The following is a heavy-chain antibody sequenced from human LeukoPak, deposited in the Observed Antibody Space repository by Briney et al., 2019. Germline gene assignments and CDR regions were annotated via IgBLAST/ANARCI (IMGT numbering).Heavy chain of an antibody. J-gene: IGHJ4*02. CDR3: ARVIAAAGNYFDY. CDR1: GFTFSSYA. D-gene: IGHD6-13*01. CDR2: ISSNGGST. V-gene: IGHV3-64*01. Sequence: PGGSLRLSCAASGFTFSSYAMHWVRQAPGKGLEYVSAISSNGGSTYYANSVKGRFTISRDNSKNTLYLQIGSLRAEDMAVYYCARVIAAAGNYFDYWGQGTLVTVSS.